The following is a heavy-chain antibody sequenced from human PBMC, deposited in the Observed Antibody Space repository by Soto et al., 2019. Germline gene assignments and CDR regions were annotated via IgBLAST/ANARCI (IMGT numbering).Heavy chain of an antibody. D-gene: IGHD2-21*02. CDR1: GYTFTDYD. J-gene: IGHJ4*02. CDR2: MSPESGNT. CDR3: EVTTGY. V-gene: IGHV1-8*01. Sequence: EASVKVSCKASGYTFTDYDINWVRQASGQGLEYMGWMSPESGNTGYAPQFQGRVTMTRNTSISTAYMELSSLRSEDTAVYYCEVTTGYWGQGTKVTVSS.